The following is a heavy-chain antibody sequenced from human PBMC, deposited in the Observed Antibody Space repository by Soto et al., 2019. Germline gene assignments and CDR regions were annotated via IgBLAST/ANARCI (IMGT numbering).Heavy chain of an antibody. CDR3: AREPYSSSWGRWFDP. Sequence: QVQLQQWGAGLLKPSETLSLTCAVYGGSFSGYYWSWIRQPPGKGLEWIGEINHSGSTNYNPSRKSRVTISVDTSKNQFSLKLSAVTAADTAVYYFAREPYSSSWGRWFDPWGQGTLVTVSS. J-gene: IGHJ5*02. CDR2: INHSGST. V-gene: IGHV4-34*01. D-gene: IGHD6-13*01. CDR1: GGSFSGYY.